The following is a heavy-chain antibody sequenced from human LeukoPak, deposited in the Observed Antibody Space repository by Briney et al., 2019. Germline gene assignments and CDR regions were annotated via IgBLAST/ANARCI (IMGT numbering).Heavy chain of an antibody. Sequence: QPGGSLRLSCAASGFTFSSYSMNWVRQAPGKGLEWVSYISSSSTIYYADSVKGRFTISRDNAKNSLYLQMNSLRAEDTALYYCARVRGNYQSDYWGQGTLFTVSS. CDR3: ARVRGNYQSDY. CDR1: GFTFSSYS. CDR2: ISSSSTI. V-gene: IGHV3-48*01. J-gene: IGHJ4*02. D-gene: IGHD1-7*01.